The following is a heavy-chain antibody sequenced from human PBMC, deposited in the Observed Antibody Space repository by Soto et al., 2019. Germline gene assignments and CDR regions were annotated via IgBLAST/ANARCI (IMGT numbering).Heavy chain of an antibody. Sequence: QVQLQESGPGLVKPSQTLSLTCSVSGASISRDDYYWSWIRQHPGKGLEWIAYIYSSGNSYYNPSLSSRVAISLDTSKNQFSLRLSSVTAADTGVDYCASALTGDYVGFDYWGQGPPGTVSS. D-gene: IGHD3-9*01. CDR3: ASALTGDYVGFDY. V-gene: IGHV4-31*03. CDR1: GASISRDDYY. CDR2: IYSSGNS. J-gene: IGHJ4*02.